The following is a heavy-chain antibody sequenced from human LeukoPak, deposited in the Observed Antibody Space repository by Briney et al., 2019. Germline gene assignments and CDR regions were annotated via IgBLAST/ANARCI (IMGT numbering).Heavy chain of an antibody. D-gene: IGHD3-10*01. Sequence: PGGSLRLSCAASGFTVSSNYMSWVRQAPGKGLEWVSVIYSGGSTYYADSVRGHFTISRDNSLNTLFLQMDNLRAEDTAVYYCVKTYCSITRCSPGFDSWGQGTLVTVSS. J-gene: IGHJ4*02. CDR3: VKTYCSITRCSPGFDS. V-gene: IGHV3-53*01. CDR2: IYSGGST. CDR1: GFTVSSNY.